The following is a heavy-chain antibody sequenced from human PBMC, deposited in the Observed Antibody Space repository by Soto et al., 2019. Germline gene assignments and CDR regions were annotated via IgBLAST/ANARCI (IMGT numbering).Heavy chain of an antibody. V-gene: IGHV1-2*04. J-gene: IGHJ3*02. CDR2: INPNSGGT. CDR1: GYTFTGYY. CDR3: ASEFQTKDIVVVPAAHDAFDI. Sequence: ASVKVSSKASGYTFTGYYMHWVRQAPGQGLEWMGWINPNSGGTNYAQKFQGWVTMTRDTSISTAYMELSRLRSDDTAVYYCASEFQTKDIVVVPAAHDAFDILGQGKMVTVSS. D-gene: IGHD2-2*01.